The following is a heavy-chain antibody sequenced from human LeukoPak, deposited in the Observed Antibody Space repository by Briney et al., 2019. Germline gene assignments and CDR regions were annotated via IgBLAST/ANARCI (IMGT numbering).Heavy chain of an antibody. Sequence: GGSLRLSCAASGFRFDDHGMSWVRQAPGKGLEWVSGIKTDGSSTGYADSVKGRFTISRDNAKNTLYLQMNSLRAEDTAVYYCARESGAAAPGLWGQGTLVTVSS. CDR3: ARESGAAAPGL. J-gene: IGHJ4*02. CDR1: GFRFDDHG. D-gene: IGHD6-13*01. CDR2: IKTDGSST. V-gene: IGHV3-20*04.